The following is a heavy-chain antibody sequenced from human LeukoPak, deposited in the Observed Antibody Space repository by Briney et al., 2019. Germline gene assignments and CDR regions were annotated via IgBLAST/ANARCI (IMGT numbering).Heavy chain of an antibody. CDR3: ARRSRSHWAGVVGATYFDY. CDR2: INHSGST. D-gene: IGHD1-26*01. Sequence: SETLSLTCAVYGGSFSGYYWSWIRQPPGKGLEWIGEINHSGSTNYNPSFKSRVTISVDTSKNQFSLKLSSVTAADTAVYYCARRSRSHWAGVVGATYFDYWGQGTLVTVSS. CDR1: GGSFSGYY. J-gene: IGHJ4*02. V-gene: IGHV4-34*01.